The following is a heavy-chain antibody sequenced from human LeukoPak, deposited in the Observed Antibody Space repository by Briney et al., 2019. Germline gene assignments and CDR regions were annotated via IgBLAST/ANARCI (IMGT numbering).Heavy chain of an antibody. CDR1: GFTFSDHY. D-gene: IGHD3-10*01. J-gene: IGHJ4*02. V-gene: IGHV3-72*01. CDR2: TRKKTNSYTT. Sequence: GGSLRLSCAASGFTFSDHYMDWVRQAPGKGLEWVGRTRKKTNSYTTEYAASVKGRFTISRDDSKNSLYLQMNSLRAEDTAVYYCARVGSEEPNDYWGQGTLVTVSS. CDR3: ARVGSEEPNDY.